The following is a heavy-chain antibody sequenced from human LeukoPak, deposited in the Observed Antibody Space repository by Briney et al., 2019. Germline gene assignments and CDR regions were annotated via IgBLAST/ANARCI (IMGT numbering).Heavy chain of an antibody. D-gene: IGHD3-10*01. V-gene: IGHV4-34*01. CDR2: INHSGST. Sequence: PSETLSLTCAVYGGSFSGYSWSWIREPPGKGLEWIGEINHSGSTNYNPSLKSRVTISVDTSKNQFSLKLSSVTAADTAVYYCARVKITMVRGVIITGYYYYGMDVWGKGTTVTVSS. CDR1: GGSFSGYS. J-gene: IGHJ6*04. CDR3: ARVKITMVRGVIITGYYYYGMDV.